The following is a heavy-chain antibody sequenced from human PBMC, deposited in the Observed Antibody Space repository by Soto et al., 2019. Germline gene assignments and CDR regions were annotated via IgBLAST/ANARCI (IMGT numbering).Heavy chain of an antibody. CDR3: AREFRRPRYGMDV. CDR2: ITYTSSPI. CDR1: GFALRNYS. J-gene: IGHJ6*02. V-gene: IGHV3-48*01. Sequence: EVQLVESGGGLVQPGGSLRLSCAGSGFALRNYSMHWVRQAPGKGLEWISYITYTSSPIFYADSVNGRFIISRDNDKDSLSLQMNSLRAADTAVYYCAREFRRPRYGMDVWGQGTTVTVSS.